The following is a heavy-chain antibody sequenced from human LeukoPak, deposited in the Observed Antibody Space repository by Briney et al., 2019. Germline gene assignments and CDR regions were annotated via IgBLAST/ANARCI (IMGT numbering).Heavy chain of an antibody. CDR1: GFTFSSYG. D-gene: IGHD6-13*01. CDR3: AKESSSWDKRYCQH. V-gene: IGHV3-30*18. Sequence: PGRSLRLSCAASGFTFSSYGMHWVRQAPSKGLERVAFISYDGSHKYYADSVKGRFIISRDNSKNSLYLQMNSLRAEDTAVYFCAKESSSWDKRYCQHWGQGTLVPVSS. CDR2: ISYDGSHK. J-gene: IGHJ1*01.